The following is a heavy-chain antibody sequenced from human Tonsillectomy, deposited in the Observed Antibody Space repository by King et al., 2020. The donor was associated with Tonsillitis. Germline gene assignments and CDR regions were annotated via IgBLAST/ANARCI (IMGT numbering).Heavy chain of an antibody. Sequence: VQLVESGAEVKKPRASVKVSCKASGYSFTSYGISWVRQAPGQGLEWMGWISTYNGNTNYAQKLQGRVTMTTDTSASTAYMELRSLRSDDTAVYYCARVSGDYDILTGFDYWGQGTLVTVSS. CDR1: GYSFTSYG. J-gene: IGHJ4*02. CDR2: ISTYNGNT. D-gene: IGHD3-9*01. CDR3: ARVSGDYDILTGFDY. V-gene: IGHV1-18*04.